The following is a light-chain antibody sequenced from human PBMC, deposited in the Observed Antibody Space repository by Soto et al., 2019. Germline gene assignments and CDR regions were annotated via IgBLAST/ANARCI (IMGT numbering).Light chain of an antibody. V-gene: IGLV1-47*01. CDR1: SPNIGSNY. Sequence: QSVLTQPPSASGTPGQRVTISCSGSSPNIGSNYVYWYQQLPGTAPKLLIYRNNQRPSGVPDRFSGSKSGTSASLAISGLRSEDEADYYCAAWDDSLSVVFGTGTKVTVL. CDR3: AAWDDSLSVV. J-gene: IGLJ1*01. CDR2: RNN.